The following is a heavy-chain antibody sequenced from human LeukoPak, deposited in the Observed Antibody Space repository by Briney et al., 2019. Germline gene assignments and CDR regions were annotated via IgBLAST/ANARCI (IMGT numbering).Heavy chain of an antibody. Sequence: SVKVSCKASGGTFSSYAISWVRQAPRQGLEWMGGIIPIFGTANYAQKFQGRVTITTDESTSTAYMELSSLRSEDTAVYYCATRAHCSSTSCYTGEYYYYYMDVWGKGTTVTVSS. V-gene: IGHV1-69*05. CDR3: ATRAHCSSTSCYTGEYYYYYMDV. CDR1: GGTFSSYA. D-gene: IGHD2-2*02. CDR2: IIPIFGTA. J-gene: IGHJ6*03.